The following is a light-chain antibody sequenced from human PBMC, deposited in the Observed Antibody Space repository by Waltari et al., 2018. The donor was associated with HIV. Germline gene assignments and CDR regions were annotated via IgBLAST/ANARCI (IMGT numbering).Light chain of an antibody. CDR2: EVI. Sequence: SAQTQPLSASGYPGQSVTTSCTGTTSDAGRHNYLSLYQQHPGKAPKLMYYEVITRPSGVPDRFSGSKSGNTASLTVSGLLAEDEADYYCSSYAGSNWVFGGGTKLTVL. CDR1: TSDAGRHNY. V-gene: IGLV2-8*01. J-gene: IGLJ3*02. CDR3: SSYAGSNWV.